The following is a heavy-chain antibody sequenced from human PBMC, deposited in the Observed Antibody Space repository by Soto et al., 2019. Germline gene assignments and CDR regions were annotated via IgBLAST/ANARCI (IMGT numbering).Heavy chain of an antibody. D-gene: IGHD2-15*01. CDR3: ARIPGEYCSGGTCRSYDAFDI. CDR2: IFSNDEK. V-gene: IGHV2-26*01. CDR1: GFSLSNARMG. Sequence: SGPTLVNPTETLTLTCTVSGFSLSNARMGVSWIRQPPGKALEWLAHIFSNDEKSYSTSLKSRLTISKDTSKSQVVLTMTNMDPVDTATYYCARIPGEYCSGGTCRSYDAFDIWGKGKMVTV. J-gene: IGHJ3*02.